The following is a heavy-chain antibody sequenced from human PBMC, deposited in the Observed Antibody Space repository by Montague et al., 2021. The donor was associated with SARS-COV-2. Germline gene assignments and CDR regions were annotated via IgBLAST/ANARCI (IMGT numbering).Heavy chain of an antibody. CDR2: INQDETAK. CDR1: GFTSGDYQ. V-gene: IGHV3-7*01. J-gene: IGHJ4*02. Sequence: SLRLSCAASGFTSGDYQMTWVRQAPGKGLQWVANINQDETAKTYVDSVKGRFTISRDNDKNSLILQMNSLKDEDTAVYYCARSHRGSEIGWLDYWGQGTLVTVSS. D-gene: IGHD6-19*01. CDR3: ARSHRGSEIGWLDY.